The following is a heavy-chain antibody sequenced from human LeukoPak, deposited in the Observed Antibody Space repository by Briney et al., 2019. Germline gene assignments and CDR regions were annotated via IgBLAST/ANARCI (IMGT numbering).Heavy chain of an antibody. V-gene: IGHV4-39*01. CDR3: ARPSQEYYYDSSGYSTDY. D-gene: IGHD3-22*01. CDR2: IYYSGST. J-gene: IGHJ4*02. Sequence: PSETLSLTCTVSGGSISSSSYYWGWIRQPPGKGLEWIGSIYYSGSTYYNPSLKSRVTISVDTSKNQFSLKLSSVTAADTAVYYCARPSQEYYYDSSGYSTDYWGQGTLVTVSS. CDR1: GGSISSSSYY.